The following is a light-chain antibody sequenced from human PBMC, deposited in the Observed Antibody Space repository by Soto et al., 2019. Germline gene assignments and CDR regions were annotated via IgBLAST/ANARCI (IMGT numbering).Light chain of an antibody. Sequence: EVVLTQSPGTLSLSPGDRATLYCRASQSVSSIYLAWYQQKPVQAPGLLIYGASSRATGIPDRFSGSGSATDFTLTISRLEPEDFAVYYCQQYGRSPWTFGQGTKVDIK. J-gene: IGKJ1*01. CDR2: GAS. CDR1: QSVSSIY. V-gene: IGKV3-20*01. CDR3: QQYGRSPWT.